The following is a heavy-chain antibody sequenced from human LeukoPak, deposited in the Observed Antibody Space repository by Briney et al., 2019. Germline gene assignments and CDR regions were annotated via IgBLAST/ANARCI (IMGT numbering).Heavy chain of an antibody. Sequence: ASVKVSCKASGYTFTDYYMSWVRQAPGQGLEWMGWINPNSGGTNYAQKFQGRVTMTRDTSISTAYMEVSGLRSDDAAVYYCARDIPYATAAGNRFDPWGQGTQVIVSS. CDR1: GYTFTDYY. CDR2: INPNSGGT. V-gene: IGHV1-2*02. D-gene: IGHD4-17*01. CDR3: ARDIPYATAAGNRFDP. J-gene: IGHJ5*02.